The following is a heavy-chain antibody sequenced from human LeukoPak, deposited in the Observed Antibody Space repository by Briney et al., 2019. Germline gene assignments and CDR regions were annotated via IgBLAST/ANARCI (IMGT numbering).Heavy chain of an antibody. D-gene: IGHD4-23*01. J-gene: IGHJ4*02. CDR1: GFTFSSYG. Sequence: GGSLRLSCAASGFTFSSYGMHWVRQAPGKGLEWVAVISYDGSNKYYADSVKGRFTISRDNSKNTLYLQMNSLRAEDTAVYYCATVGLGDYGGNWGYFDYWGQGTLVTVSS. CDR2: ISYDGSNK. CDR3: ATVGLGDYGGNWGYFDY. V-gene: IGHV3-30*03.